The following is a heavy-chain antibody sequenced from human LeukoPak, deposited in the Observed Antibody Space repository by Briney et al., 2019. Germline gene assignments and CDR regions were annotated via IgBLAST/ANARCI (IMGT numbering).Heavy chain of an antibody. D-gene: IGHD4-17*01. CDR1: GGSISSSSYY. CDR2: IYYSGST. V-gene: IGHV4-39*01. Sequence: KPSETLSLTCTVSGGSISSSSYYWGWIRQPPGKGLEWIGSIYYSGSTYYNPSLKSRVTISVDTSKNQFSLKLSSVTAADTAVYYCARTTQFNTVIQDWGQGTLVTVSS. J-gene: IGHJ1*01. CDR3: ARTTQFNTVIQD.